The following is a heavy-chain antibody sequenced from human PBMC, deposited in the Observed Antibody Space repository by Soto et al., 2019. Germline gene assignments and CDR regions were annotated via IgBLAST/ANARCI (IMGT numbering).Heavy chain of an antibody. CDR3: ARDGIGGTVFRGYLDY. Sequence: GVFMRVSCAVAGGNFVGYGMHWVRKTTGKGLEWVAIIRFDGSNEEYADSVKGRFTISRDNSKNTLYLQMNTLGAEDTAVYYCARDGIGGTVFRGYLDYWGRGTVVTVSS. J-gene: IGHJ4*02. D-gene: IGHD1-7*01. CDR1: GGNFVGYG. V-gene: IGHV3-33*01. CDR2: IRFDGSNE.